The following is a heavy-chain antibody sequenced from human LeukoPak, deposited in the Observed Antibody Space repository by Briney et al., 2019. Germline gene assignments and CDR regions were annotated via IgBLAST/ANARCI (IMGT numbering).Heavy chain of an antibody. CDR2: IYTSGST. CDR1: GGSISSYY. Sequence: SETLSLTCTVSGGSISSYYWSWIRQPPGKGLEWIGYIYTSGSTNYNPSLKSRVTISVDTSKNQFSLKPSSVTAADTAVYYCARLTIVVVPAASYAFDIWGQGTMVTVSS. J-gene: IGHJ3*02. V-gene: IGHV4-4*09. D-gene: IGHD2-2*01. CDR3: ARLTIVVVPAASYAFDI.